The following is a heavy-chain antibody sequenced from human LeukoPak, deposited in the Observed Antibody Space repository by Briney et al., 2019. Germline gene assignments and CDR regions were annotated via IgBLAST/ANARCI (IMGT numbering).Heavy chain of an antibody. CDR1: GYTFTNYG. V-gene: IGHV1-18*04. Sequence: ASVMVSCKASGYTFTNYGISWVRQAPGQGLEWMSWISANNGETRYAQNFQGRVTMTTDTSTTTAYMELRSLRSDDTAVYYCARVPPSAHQLLSSDYWGQGTQVTVSP. J-gene: IGHJ4*02. CDR3: ARVPPSAHQLLSSDY. CDR2: ISANNGET. D-gene: IGHD2-2*01.